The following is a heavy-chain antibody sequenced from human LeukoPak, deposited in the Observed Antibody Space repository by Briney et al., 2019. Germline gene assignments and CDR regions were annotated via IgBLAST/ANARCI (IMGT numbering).Heavy chain of an antibody. V-gene: IGHV1-46*01. CDR3: AREPRRLQVITDFDY. Sequence: ASVKVSCKASGYTFTSYYMHWVRQAPGQGLEWMGIINPSGGSTSYAQKFQGRVTMTSDMSTSTVYMELSSLRSADTAMYYCAREPRRLQVITDFDYWGQGTLVTVSS. J-gene: IGHJ4*02. D-gene: IGHD5-24*01. CDR2: INPSGGST. CDR1: GYTFTSYY.